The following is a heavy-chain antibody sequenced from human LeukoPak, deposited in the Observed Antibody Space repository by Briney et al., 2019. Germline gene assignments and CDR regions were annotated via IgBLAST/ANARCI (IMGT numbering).Heavy chain of an antibody. Sequence: GGSLRLSCAGSGFSFSTYWMHWVRQAPGKGLVWVAGTKPEGGDTYYADSVKGRFTISRDDAKSTVYLQMSSLRAEDTAVYYCTAVDDYWGQGTLVTVSS. CDR1: GFSFSTYW. CDR2: TKPEGGDT. J-gene: IGHJ4*02. V-gene: IGHV3-74*01. CDR3: TAVDDY.